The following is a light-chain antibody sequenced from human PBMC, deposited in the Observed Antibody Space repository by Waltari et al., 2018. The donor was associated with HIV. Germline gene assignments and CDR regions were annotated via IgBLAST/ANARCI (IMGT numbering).Light chain of an antibody. V-gene: IGKV3-15*01. J-gene: IGKJ1*01. CDR1: QNVIPN. Sequence: EIVMTQSPAPLSASPGERVPLSCRASQNVIPNLAWYQQKPGQAPRRLIYGASTRATGVPPRFSGGGSGTEFTLTIGSLQSEDFAFYYCQQYNYWPRTFDQGAKVEVK. CDR2: GAS. CDR3: QQYNYWPRT.